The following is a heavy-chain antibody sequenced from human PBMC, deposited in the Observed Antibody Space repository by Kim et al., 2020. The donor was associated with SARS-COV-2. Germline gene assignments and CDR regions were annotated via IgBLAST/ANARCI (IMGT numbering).Heavy chain of an antibody. Sequence: GGSLRLSCAASGFTFSSYAMSWVRQAPGKGLEWVSVIYSGGSSTYYADSVKGRFTISRDNSKNTLYLQMNSLRAEDTAVYYCAKEGGYCSGGSCGYFDYWGQGTLVTVSS. CDR1: GFTFSSYA. J-gene: IGHJ4*02. CDR2: IYSGGSST. D-gene: IGHD2-15*01. CDR3: AKEGGYCSGGSCGYFDY. V-gene: IGHV3-23*03.